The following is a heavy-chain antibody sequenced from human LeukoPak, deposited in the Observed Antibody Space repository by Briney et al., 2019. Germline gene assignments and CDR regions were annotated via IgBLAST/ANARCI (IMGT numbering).Heavy chain of an antibody. Sequence: GGSLRLSCAASGFTFSSYAMSWVRQAPGKGLEWVSAISGSGGSTYYADSVKGRFTISRDNSKNTLYLQMNSLRAEDTAVYYCAKVLVATINNYYYYGMDVWGQGTTVTVSS. J-gene: IGHJ6*02. CDR1: GFTFSSYA. V-gene: IGHV3-23*01. CDR3: AKVLVATINNYYYYGMDV. CDR2: ISGSGGST. D-gene: IGHD5-12*01.